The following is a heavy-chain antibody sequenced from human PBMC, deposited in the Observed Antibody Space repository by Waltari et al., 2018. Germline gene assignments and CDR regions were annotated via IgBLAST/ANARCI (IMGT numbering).Heavy chain of an antibody. J-gene: IGHJ4*02. CDR1: GFPPTTSGLG. Sequence: QITLKESGPTLVKPTHTLTLTCTFPGFPPTTSGLGVGWNRQPPGKALEWLALIYWDDDKRYSPSLKSRLTITKDTSKNQVVLTMTNMDPVDTATYYCAHRRGGSSGYYWFDYWGQGTLVTVSS. CDR3: AHRRGGSSGYYWFDY. CDR2: IYWDDDK. V-gene: IGHV2-5*02. D-gene: IGHD3-22*01.